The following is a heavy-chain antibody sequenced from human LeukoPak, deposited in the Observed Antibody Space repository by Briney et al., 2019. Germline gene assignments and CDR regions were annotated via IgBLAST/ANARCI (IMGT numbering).Heavy chain of an antibody. CDR2: ISSSSSYT. V-gene: IGHV3-11*05. D-gene: IGHD3-10*01. CDR3: ARGYYYGSGSYYSIYYYYGMDV. J-gene: IGHJ6*02. Sequence: GGSLRLSCAASGFTFSDYYMSWIRQAPGKGLEWVSYISSSSSYTNYADSVKGRFTISRDNAKNSLYLQMNSLRAEDTALYYRARGYYYGSGSYYSIYYYYGMDVWGQGTTVTVSS. CDR1: GFTFSDYY.